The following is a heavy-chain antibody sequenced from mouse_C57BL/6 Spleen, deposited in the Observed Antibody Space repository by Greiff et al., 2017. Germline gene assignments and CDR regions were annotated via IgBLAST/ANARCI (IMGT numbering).Heavy chain of an antibody. CDR3: AITTVVAYYAMDY. CDR2: LSSGSSTL. Sequence: EVQLVESGGGLVKPGGSLKLSCAASGFTFSDYGMHWVRQAPEKGLEWVAYLSSGSSTLYYADTVKGRFTISRDNAKNTLFLQMTSLRSEDTAMYYCAITTVVAYYAMDYWGQGTSVTVSS. D-gene: IGHD1-1*01. CDR1: GFTFSDYG. V-gene: IGHV5-17*01. J-gene: IGHJ4*01.